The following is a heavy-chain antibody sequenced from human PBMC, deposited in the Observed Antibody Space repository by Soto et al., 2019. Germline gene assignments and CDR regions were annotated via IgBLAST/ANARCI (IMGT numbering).Heavy chain of an antibody. CDR2: IWYDGSHE. CDR3: ARTSLLRLNNWFVDL. CDR1: GFTFSNYG. J-gene: IGHJ2*01. V-gene: IGHV3-33*01. Sequence: QVQLVESGGGVVQPGRSLRLSCGASGFTFSNYGLHWVRQAPGKGLECVALIWYDGSHEYYADSVKGRFTISRDNSKNTRFLQMNSLRPEVTAVYFCARTSLLRLNNWFVDLWGRGTLVTVSS. D-gene: IGHD5-12*01.